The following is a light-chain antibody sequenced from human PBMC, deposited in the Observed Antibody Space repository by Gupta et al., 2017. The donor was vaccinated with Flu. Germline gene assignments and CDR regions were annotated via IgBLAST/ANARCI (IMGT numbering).Light chain of an antibody. Sequence: HFTQSPSFLSASVPDRVTITSLASQGISSYLDWYQQKPGKAPKPLINAASTMQSGVPSRFSGSGSGTEFTLTISSLQPEDFASYYCLQRNSYPSSFGQGTXLEIK. CDR1: QGISSY. CDR3: LQRNSYPSS. V-gene: IGKV1-9*01. CDR2: AAS. J-gene: IGKJ2*04.